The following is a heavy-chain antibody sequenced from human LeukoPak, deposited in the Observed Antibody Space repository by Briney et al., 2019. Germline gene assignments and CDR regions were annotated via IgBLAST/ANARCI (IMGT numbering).Heavy chain of an antibody. CDR3: ARQNDFRLDY. CDR2: IYPGDSDT. CDR1: GYTFSSYW. V-gene: IGHV5-51*01. D-gene: IGHD3-3*01. J-gene: IGHJ4*02. Sequence: GESLRISCKGSGYTFSSYWIGWVRQMSGKGLEWMGIIYPGDSDTRYSPSLQVQVTISVDTSIGTAYLQWSSLKASDTAIYYCARQNDFRLDYWGQGTLVTVSS.